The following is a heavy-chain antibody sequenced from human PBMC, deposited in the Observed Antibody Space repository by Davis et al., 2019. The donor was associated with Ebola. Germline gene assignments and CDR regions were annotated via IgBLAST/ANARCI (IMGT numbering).Heavy chain of an antibody. CDR1: GFTFSSYS. CDR2: ISSSSSTI. V-gene: IGHV3-48*04. D-gene: IGHD4-11*01. J-gene: IGHJ6*03. Sequence: PGGSLRLSCAASGFTFSSYSMNWVRQAPGKGLEWVSYISSSSSTIYYADSVKGRFTISRDNAKNSLYLQMNSPRAEDTAVYYCAREGTDYPYYYYMDVWGKGTTVTVSS. CDR3: AREGTDYPYYYYMDV.